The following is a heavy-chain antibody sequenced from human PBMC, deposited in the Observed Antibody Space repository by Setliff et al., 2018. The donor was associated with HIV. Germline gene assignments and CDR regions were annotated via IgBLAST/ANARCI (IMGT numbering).Heavy chain of an antibody. D-gene: IGHD1-26*01. V-gene: IGHV3-33*03. Sequence: PGGSLRLSCATSGSTFSSYAVHWVRQPPGKGLEWVAASWFDGINQYYSKSVKGRFTVSRDNSNNTVYLQMDALRVDDTAFYFCAKDNKYSGTLGYWGQGTLVTVSS. CDR2: SWFDGINQ. CDR3: AKDNKYSGTLGY. J-gene: IGHJ4*02. CDR1: GSTFSSYA.